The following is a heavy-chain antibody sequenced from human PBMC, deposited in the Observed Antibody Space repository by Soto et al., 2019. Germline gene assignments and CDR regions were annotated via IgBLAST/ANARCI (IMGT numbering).Heavy chain of an antibody. J-gene: IGHJ6*02. D-gene: IGHD2-2*01. Sequence: QVQLVQSGAEVRKPGSSVTVSCKASGGTFSNYAISWVRQAPGQGLEWMGGIIPIVGTGSYAQKFQGRVTITADEPTTTAYVELSSLRFGDTAVYYCARVVILVPTASTHYYYHMDVWGPGTTVTVSS. CDR3: ARVVILVPTASTHYYYHMDV. V-gene: IGHV1-69*01. CDR2: IIPIVGTG. CDR1: GGTFSNYA.